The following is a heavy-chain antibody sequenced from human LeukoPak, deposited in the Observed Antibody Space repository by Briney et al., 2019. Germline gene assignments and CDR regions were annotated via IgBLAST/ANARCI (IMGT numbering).Heavy chain of an antibody. CDR1: GGSFSGYY. CDR3: ARGPDCSGGSCYSPQLDY. Sequence: PSETLSLTCAVYGGSFSGYYWSWLRQPPGKGLEWIGEINHSGSTNYNPSLKSRVTISVDTSKNQFSLKLSSVTAADTAVYYCARGPDCSGGSCYSPQLDYWGQGTLVTVSS. D-gene: IGHD2-15*01. V-gene: IGHV4-34*01. J-gene: IGHJ4*02. CDR2: INHSGST.